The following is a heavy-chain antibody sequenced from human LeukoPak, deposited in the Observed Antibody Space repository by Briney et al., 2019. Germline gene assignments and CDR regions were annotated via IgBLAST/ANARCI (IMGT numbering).Heavy chain of an antibody. CDR3: AKGGSGYFLDL. Sequence: GGSLRLSCAASGFIFNNYGLVWVRQAPGKGLEWVSAISNDGGGTTYADFVKGRFTISRDNSKNTLFPQMNSLRGEDTALYYCAKGGSGYFLDLWGQGTLVTVSS. CDR2: ISNDGGGT. D-gene: IGHD3-22*01. V-gene: IGHV3-23*01. J-gene: IGHJ5*02. CDR1: GFIFNNYG.